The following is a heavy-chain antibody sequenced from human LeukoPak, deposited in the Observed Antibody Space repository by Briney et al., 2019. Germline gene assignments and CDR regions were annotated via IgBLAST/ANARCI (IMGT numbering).Heavy chain of an antibody. CDR2: ISSSGSYI. D-gene: IGHD1-26*01. Sequence: GGSLRLSCAASGFTFSSYSMNWVRQAPGKGLEWVSSISSSGSYIYYADSVKGRFTISRDNAKNSLYLQMNSLRAEDTAVYYCAREYYSGSYYDYWGQGTLVTVSS. J-gene: IGHJ4*02. CDR3: AREYYSGSYYDY. CDR1: GFTFSSYS. V-gene: IGHV3-21*01.